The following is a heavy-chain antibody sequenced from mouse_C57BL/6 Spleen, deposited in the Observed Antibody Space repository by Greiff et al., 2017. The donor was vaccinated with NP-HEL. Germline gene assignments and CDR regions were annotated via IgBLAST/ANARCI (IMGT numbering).Heavy chain of an antibody. CDR2: FHPSDSDT. J-gene: IGHJ2*01. D-gene: IGHD1-1*01. CDR1: GSTFTSYW. CDR3: AKPLYYGSSTYYFDY. Sequence: QVHVKQPGAELVKPGASVKVSCKASGSTFTSYWMHWVKQRPGQGLEWIGWFHPSDSDTNSNQKFKGKATLTVDKSSSSTYMKLITLTSEDSAVYYCAKPLYYGSSTYYFDYWGQGTTLTVSS. V-gene: IGHV1-74*01.